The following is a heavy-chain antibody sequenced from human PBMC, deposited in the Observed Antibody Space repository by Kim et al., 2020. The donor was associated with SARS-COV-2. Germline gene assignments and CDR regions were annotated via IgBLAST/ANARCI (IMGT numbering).Heavy chain of an antibody. V-gene: IGHV3-53*01. J-gene: IGHJ2*01. Sequence: GGSLRLSCAASGFSVSSHYMTWVRQAPGKGLEWVSVIDTGGTTYYADSVKGRFSISRDNSKNTLYLQMNSLNAGDTSVYYCARDTDTKSRVFDLWGRGTLVTVSS. CDR1: GFSVSSHY. CDR2: IDTGGTT. CDR3: ARDTDTKSRVFDL. D-gene: IGHD4-17*01.